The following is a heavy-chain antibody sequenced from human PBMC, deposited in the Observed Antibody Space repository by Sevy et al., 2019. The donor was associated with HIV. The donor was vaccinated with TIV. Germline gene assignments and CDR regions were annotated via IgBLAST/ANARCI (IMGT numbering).Heavy chain of an antibody. CDR3: VRDRSNYYDSGSYYRTNVAGSAWFDP. Sequence: SETLSLTCTVSGGSISRSSYYWGWIRQPPGQGLEWIGSMSQSGSTYYNPSLRSRVTISVDTSKNQLSLQLRSVTAADMAVYYCVRDRSNYYDSGSYYRTNVAGSAWFDPWGQGTLVTVSS. V-gene: IGHV4-39*07. CDR1: GGSISRSSYY. CDR2: MSQSGST. J-gene: IGHJ5*02. D-gene: IGHD3-10*01.